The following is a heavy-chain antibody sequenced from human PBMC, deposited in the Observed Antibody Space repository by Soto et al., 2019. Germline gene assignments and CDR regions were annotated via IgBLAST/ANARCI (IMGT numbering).Heavy chain of an antibody. Sequence: EVQLLESGGGLVQPGGSLRLSCADSGFTFSSYAMSWVRQAPGKGLEWVSAISGSGCSTYYSDSVKGRFTISRDNSKNTLYLQMNSLRAEDTAVYYCAKQNYYDSSGTIDYWGQGTLVTVSS. CDR1: GFTFSSYA. D-gene: IGHD3-22*01. J-gene: IGHJ4*02. V-gene: IGHV3-23*01. CDR3: AKQNYYDSSGTIDY. CDR2: ISGSGCST.